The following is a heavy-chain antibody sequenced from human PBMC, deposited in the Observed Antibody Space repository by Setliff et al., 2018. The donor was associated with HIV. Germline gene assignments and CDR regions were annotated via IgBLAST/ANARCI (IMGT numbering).Heavy chain of an antibody. D-gene: IGHD2-8*01. V-gene: IGHV1-3*01. CDR1: GGTFSSYV. Sequence: GASVKVSCKASGGTFSSYVISWVRKAPGQGPEWMGGIIPMYGNTKYSQKLQGRVTITRDTSASTAYMELSSLRSEDTAVYYCARQHQMVPGYWGQGTLVTVSS. CDR3: ARQHQMVPGY. CDR2: IIPMYGNT. J-gene: IGHJ4*02.